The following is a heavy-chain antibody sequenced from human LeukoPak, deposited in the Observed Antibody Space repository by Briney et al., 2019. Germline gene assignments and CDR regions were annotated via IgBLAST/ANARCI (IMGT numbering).Heavy chain of an antibody. V-gene: IGHV4-38-2*01. Sequence: SETLSLTCAVSGYSISSGYYWGWIRQPPGKGLEWIGSIYHSGSTYYNPSLKSRVTISVDTSKNQFSLKLSSVTAADTAVYYCARHGSLWFGELSTFDPWGQGTLVTVSS. J-gene: IGHJ5*02. CDR2: IYHSGST. CDR3: ARHGSLWFGELSTFDP. D-gene: IGHD3-10*01. CDR1: GYSISSGYY.